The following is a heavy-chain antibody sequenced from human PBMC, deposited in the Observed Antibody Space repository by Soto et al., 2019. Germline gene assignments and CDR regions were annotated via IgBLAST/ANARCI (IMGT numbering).Heavy chain of an antibody. CDR2: IYWDDDK. D-gene: IGHD2-15*01. V-gene: IGHV2-5*02. CDR1: GFSLSTSGVG. J-gene: IGHJ4*02. CDR3: AHRPSYCSGGSCYSGFDY. Sequence: QITLKESGPTLVKPTQTLTLTCTFSGFSLSTSGVGVGWIRQPPGKALEWLALIYWDDDKRHSPYLKSRLTTTKDTTKNQVVLTMTNMDPVDTATYYCAHRPSYCSGGSCYSGFDYWGQGTLVTVSS.